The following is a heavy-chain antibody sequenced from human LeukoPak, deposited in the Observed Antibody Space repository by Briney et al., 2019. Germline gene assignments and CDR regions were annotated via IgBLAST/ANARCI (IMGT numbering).Heavy chain of an antibody. CDR1: GFSFSDYY. J-gene: IGHJ3*02. D-gene: IGHD6-13*01. V-gene: IGHV3-11*06. CDR3: ARDGKAAAVDAFDI. Sequence: GGSLRLSCAVSGFSFSDYYMSWIRQAPGKGLEWVSYISSSSSYTNYADPVKGQFTISRDNAKNSLYLQMNSLRAEDTAVYYCARDGKAAAVDAFDIWGQGTMVTVSS. CDR2: ISSSSSYT.